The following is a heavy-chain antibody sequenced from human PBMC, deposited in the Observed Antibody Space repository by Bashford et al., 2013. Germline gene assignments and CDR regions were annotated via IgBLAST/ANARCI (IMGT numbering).Heavy chain of an antibody. J-gene: IGHJ6*02. V-gene: IGHV3-23*01. CDR2: ITGSGDST. Sequence: VRQAPGKGLEWVSAITGSGDSTYYADSVKGRFIISRDKSKTTLYLQMNSLRAEDTAVYYCARGLGPYYYYGMDVWGQGTTVTVSS. CDR3: ARGLGPYYYYGMDV. D-gene: IGHD2-15*01.